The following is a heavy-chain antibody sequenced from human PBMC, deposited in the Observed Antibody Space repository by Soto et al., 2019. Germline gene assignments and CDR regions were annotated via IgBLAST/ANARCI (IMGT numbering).Heavy chain of an antibody. CDR3: ARGGIVATSQTIYYYYYMDV. V-gene: IGHV1-2*04. CDR1: GYTFTGDY. D-gene: IGHD5-12*01. Sequence: ASVKVSCKASGYTFTGDYMHWVRQAPGQGLEWMGWINPNSGGTNYAQKFQGWVTMTRDTSISTAYMELSRLRSDDTAVYYCARGGIVATSQTIYYYYYMDVWGKGTTVTVSS. J-gene: IGHJ6*03. CDR2: INPNSGGT.